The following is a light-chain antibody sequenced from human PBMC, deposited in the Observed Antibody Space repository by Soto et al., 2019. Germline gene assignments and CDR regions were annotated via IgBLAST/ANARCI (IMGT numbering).Light chain of an antibody. CDR3: QQYSSSSTYT. J-gene: IGKJ2*01. V-gene: IGKV1-5*03. CDR1: QSISTW. CDR2: KAS. Sequence: DVQMTQSPSTLSASVGDRVTITCRASQSISTWLAWYQQKPGKAPKLLIYKASSLESGVPSRFSGSGSGTEFTLTISSLQPDDFATYYCQQYSSSSTYTFGQGTNLEIK.